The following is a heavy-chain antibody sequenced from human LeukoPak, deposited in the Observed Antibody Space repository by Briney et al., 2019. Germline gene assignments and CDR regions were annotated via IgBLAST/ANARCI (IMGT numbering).Heavy chain of an antibody. Sequence: RGSLRLSCAASGFTFNDYYMSWIRQAPGKGLEWLSYINIGGTNTHYADSVKGRFTISRDNAKKSLYLEMNNLRAEDTAVYYCATDGAGFDTWGQGVLVTVSS. J-gene: IGHJ5*02. CDR2: INIGGTNT. CDR3: ATDGAGFDT. V-gene: IGHV3-11*01. CDR1: GFTFNDYY.